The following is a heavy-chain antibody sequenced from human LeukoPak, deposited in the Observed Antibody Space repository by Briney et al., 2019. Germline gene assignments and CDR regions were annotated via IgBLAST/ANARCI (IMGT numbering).Heavy chain of an antibody. CDR1: GFTFSSYA. CDR2: ISYDGSNK. CDR3: ARGPLIGSSTSGGDY. J-gene: IGHJ4*02. D-gene: IGHD2-2*01. Sequence: PGGSLRLSCAASGFTFSSYAMHWVRQAPGKGLEWVAVISYDGSNKYYADSVKGRFTISRDNSKNTLYLQMNSLRAEDTAVYYCARGPLIGSSTSGGDYWGQGTLVTVSS. V-gene: IGHV3-30-3*01.